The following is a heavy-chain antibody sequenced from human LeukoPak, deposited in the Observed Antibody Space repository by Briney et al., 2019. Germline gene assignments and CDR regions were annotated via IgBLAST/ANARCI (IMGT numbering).Heavy chain of an antibody. Sequence: GESLKISSKGSGYRFTNYWIGWVRQMPGKGLEWMGIIYPGDSDTRYSPSFQDQVKVSVDRSISTAYLQWSSLEASDTAMYYCARVYYYGSGSYTWFDPWGQGTLVTVSS. CDR2: IYPGDSDT. CDR1: GYRFTNYW. J-gene: IGHJ5*02. D-gene: IGHD3-10*01. CDR3: ARVYYYGSGSYTWFDP. V-gene: IGHV5-51*01.